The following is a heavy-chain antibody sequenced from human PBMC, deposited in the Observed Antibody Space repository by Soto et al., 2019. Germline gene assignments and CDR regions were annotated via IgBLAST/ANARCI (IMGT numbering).Heavy chain of an antibody. D-gene: IGHD3-9*01. J-gene: IGHJ4*02. CDR1: GFSLSNARMG. Sequence: ESGPTLVNPTETLTLTCTVSGFSLSNARMGVSWIRQPPGKALEWLAHIFSNDEKSYSTSLKSRLTISKDTSKSQVVLTMTNMDPVDTATYYCARIRRVFDATSLDYWGQGTLVTVSS. V-gene: IGHV2-26*01. CDR3: ARIRRVFDATSLDY. CDR2: IFSNDEK.